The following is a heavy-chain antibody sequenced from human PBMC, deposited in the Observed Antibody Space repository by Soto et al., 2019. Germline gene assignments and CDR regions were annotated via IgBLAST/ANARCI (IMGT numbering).Heavy chain of an antibody. CDR3: ASFSGSYYNAFDI. CDR1: VFTFSSYW. V-gene: IGHV3-74*01. J-gene: IGHJ3*02. Sequence: WWSLRLSCSASVFTFSSYWMHWVRQALGKGLVWVSRINSDGSSTSYADSVKGRFTISRDNAKNTLYLQMNSLRAEDTAVYYCASFSGSYYNAFDIWGQGTMVTVSS. D-gene: IGHD1-26*01. CDR2: INSDGSST.